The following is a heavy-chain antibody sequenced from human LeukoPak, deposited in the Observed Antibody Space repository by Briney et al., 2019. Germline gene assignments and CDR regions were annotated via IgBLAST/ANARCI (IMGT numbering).Heavy chain of an antibody. Sequence: KPSETLSLTCTVSGGSISSYYWRWIRRPPGRGLDWIAYLSHSGSSDSNPSLTSRVTTLVDTSKNQFSLKLTSVTAADTAVYYCARARYANAWYAFDIWGHGTMVTVSS. CDR2: LSHSGSS. CDR3: ARARYANAWYAFDI. J-gene: IGHJ3*02. D-gene: IGHD2-2*01. CDR1: GGSISSYY. V-gene: IGHV4-59*01.